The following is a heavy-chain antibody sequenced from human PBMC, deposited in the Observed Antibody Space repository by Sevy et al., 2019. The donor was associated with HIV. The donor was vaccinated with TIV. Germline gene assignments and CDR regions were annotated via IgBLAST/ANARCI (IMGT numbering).Heavy chain of an antibody. D-gene: IGHD6-13*01. CDR2: ISSSGSTI. CDR1: GFTFSDYY. CDR3: ARDYAPYSSSWYGMDV. V-gene: IGHV3-11*01. Sequence: GGSLRLSCAASGFTFSDYYMSWIRHAPGKGLEWVSYISSSGSTIYYADSVKGRFTISRDNAKNSLYLQMNSLRAEDTAVYYCARDYAPYSSSWYGMDVWSQGTTVTVSS. J-gene: IGHJ6*02.